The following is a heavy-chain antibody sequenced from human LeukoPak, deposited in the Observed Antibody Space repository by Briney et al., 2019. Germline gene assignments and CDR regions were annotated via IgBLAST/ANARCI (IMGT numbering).Heavy chain of an antibody. CDR2: INPTGGST. CDR1: GYTFTSYY. J-gene: IGHJ4*02. D-gene: IGHD3-22*01. CDR3: ARTNCHDSSGLYDY. V-gene: IGHV1-46*01. Sequence: ASVKVSCKASGYTFTSYYMHWVRQAPGQGLEGMGIINPTGGSTRYAEKFQGRVTVVRDTSTSTVYMGLSSLRSEDTAIYYCARTNCHDSSGLYDYWGQGTLVTVSS.